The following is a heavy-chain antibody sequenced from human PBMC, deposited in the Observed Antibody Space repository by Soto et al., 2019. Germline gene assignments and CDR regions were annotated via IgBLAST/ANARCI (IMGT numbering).Heavy chain of an antibody. CDR3: ARAPTSTFDY. J-gene: IGHJ4*02. V-gene: IGHV4-34*01. CDR2: INHSGST. D-gene: IGHD6-6*01. Sequence: SETLSLTCAVYGGSFGGYYWSWIRQPPGKGLEWIGEINHSGSTNYNPSLKSRVTISVDTSKNQFSLKLSSVTAADTAVYYCARAPTSTFDYWGQGTLVTVSS. CDR1: GGSFGGYY.